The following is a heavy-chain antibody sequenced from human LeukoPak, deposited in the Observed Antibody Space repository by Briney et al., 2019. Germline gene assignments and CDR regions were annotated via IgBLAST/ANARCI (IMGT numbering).Heavy chain of an antibody. CDR1: GFTVSSNS. D-gene: IGHD2-2*01. J-gene: IGHJ4*02. CDR3: ARRAGPYSHPYAY. V-gene: IGHV3-53*01. Sequence: GGSLRLSCTVSGFTVSSNSMSWVRQAPGKGLEWVSFIYSDNTHYSDSVKGRFTISRDNSKNTLYLQMNSLRAEDTAVYYCARRAGPYSHPYAYWAQGPLFTVSS. CDR2: IYSDNT.